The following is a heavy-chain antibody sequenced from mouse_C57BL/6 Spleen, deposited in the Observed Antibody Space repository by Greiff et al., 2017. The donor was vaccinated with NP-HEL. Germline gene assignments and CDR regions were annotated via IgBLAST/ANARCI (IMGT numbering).Heavy chain of an antibody. J-gene: IGHJ1*03. V-gene: IGHV2-2*01. CDR3: ARNEYFDV. CDR1: GFSFTSYG. Sequence: QVQLQQSGPGLVQPSQRLSIPCTVSGFSFTSYGVHWVRQSPGTGLEWLGVIWSGGSTDYNAAFISRLSISKDNSKSQVFFKMNSLQADDTAIYYCARNEYFDVWGTGTTVTVSS. CDR2: IWSGGST.